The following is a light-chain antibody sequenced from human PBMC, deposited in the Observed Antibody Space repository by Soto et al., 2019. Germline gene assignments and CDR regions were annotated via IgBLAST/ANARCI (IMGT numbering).Light chain of an antibody. V-gene: IGKV3-15*01. CDR1: QSVSSN. CDR3: QQYNNWPPVT. Sequence: EIVMTQSPATLSVSPGERATLSCRASQSVSSNLAWYQQKPGQAPRLLIYGASTRATGIPARFSGSESGIEFTLTISSLQSEDFAVYSCQQYNNWPPVTVGQGTRLEI. CDR2: GAS. J-gene: IGKJ5*01.